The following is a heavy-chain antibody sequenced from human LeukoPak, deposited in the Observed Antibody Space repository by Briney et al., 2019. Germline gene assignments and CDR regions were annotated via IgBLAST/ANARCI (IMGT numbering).Heavy chain of an antibody. CDR3: AGEYYYDSSGYSESDY. CDR1: GGSFSGYY. Sequence: AETLSLTCAVYGGSFSGYYWSWVRQPPGKGLEWIGEINHSGSTNYNPSLKSRVTISVDTSKNKFSLKLSSVTDADTDVYYCAGEYYYDSSGYSESDYWGQGTLVTVSS. D-gene: IGHD3-22*01. J-gene: IGHJ4*02. V-gene: IGHV4-34*01. CDR2: INHSGST.